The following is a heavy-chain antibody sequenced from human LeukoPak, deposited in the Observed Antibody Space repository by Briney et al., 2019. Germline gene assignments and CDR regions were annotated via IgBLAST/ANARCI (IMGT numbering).Heavy chain of an antibody. J-gene: IGHJ6*03. CDR2: VYYSGRT. D-gene: IGHD6-19*01. CDR3: ARGASSGWFGGYYYYMDV. V-gene: IGHV4-59*01. CDR1: GGSISTYY. Sequence: SETLSLTCTVSGGSISTYYWNWIRQPPGKGLEWIGYVYYSGRTNYNPSLKSRVTISVDTSKNQFSLKLSSVTAADTAVYYCARGASSGWFGGYYYYMDVWGKGTTVTVSS.